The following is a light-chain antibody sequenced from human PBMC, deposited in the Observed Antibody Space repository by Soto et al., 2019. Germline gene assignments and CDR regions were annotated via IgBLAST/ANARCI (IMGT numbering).Light chain of an antibody. CDR1: SSNIGAGYD. CDR3: QYYESSLSGTHVV. CDR2: GNS. J-gene: IGLJ2*01. V-gene: IGLV1-40*01. Sequence: QSVLTQPPSVSGAPGQRVTISCTGSSSNIGAGYDVHWYQQLPGTAPKLLIYGNSNRPSGVPDRFSGSKSGTSASLAITGLQAEDEADYYCQYYESSLSGTHVVFGGGTKLTVL.